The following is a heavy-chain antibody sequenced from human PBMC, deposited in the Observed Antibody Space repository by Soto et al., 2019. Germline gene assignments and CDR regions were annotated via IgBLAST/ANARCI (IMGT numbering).Heavy chain of an antibody. D-gene: IGHD3-3*01. Sequence: ASEKVSYKASGYTFSSYYIHWVRQAPGQGLEWIRIINPNGASTNYAQNFKGRLTMTRDTSTSTVYMELSSLRSEDTAVYYCERDDSDQLRFVEGSYGMDVWGQGTTVTVSS. V-gene: IGHV1-46*01. CDR2: INPNGAST. J-gene: IGHJ6*02. CDR3: ERDDSDQLRFVEGSYGMDV. CDR1: GYTFSSYY.